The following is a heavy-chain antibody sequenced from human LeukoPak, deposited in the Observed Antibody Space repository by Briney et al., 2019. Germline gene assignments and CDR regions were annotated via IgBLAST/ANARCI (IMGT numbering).Heavy chain of an antibody. D-gene: IGHD3-22*01. CDR3: ARELSGYYYDY. Sequence: ASVKVSCKASGYTFTSYGISWVRQAPGQGLEWMGIINPSGGSTSYAQKFQGRVTMTRDMSTSTVYMELSSLRSEDTAVYYCARELSGYYYDYWGQGTLVTVSS. CDR1: GYTFTSYG. V-gene: IGHV1-46*01. CDR2: INPSGGST. J-gene: IGHJ4*02.